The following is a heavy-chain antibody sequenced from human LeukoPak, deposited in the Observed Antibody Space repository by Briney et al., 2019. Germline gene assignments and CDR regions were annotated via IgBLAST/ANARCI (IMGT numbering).Heavy chain of an antibody. J-gene: IGHJ4*02. CDR3: AKDLGRDGYEIFDY. CDR1: GFTFSDYY. V-gene: IGHV3-11*01. Sequence: GGSLRLSCAASGFTFSDYYKSWIRQAPGKGLEWVSYISSSGSTIYYADSVKGRFTVSRDNSKNTVFLQMNSLRAEDTAVYYCAKDLGRDGYEIFDYWGQGTLVTVSS. CDR2: ISSSGSTI. D-gene: IGHD5-24*01.